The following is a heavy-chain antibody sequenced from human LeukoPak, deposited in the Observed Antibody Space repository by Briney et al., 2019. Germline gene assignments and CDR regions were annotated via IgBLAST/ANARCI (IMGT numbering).Heavy chain of an antibody. CDR1: GFTFSSYE. V-gene: IGHV3-48*03. CDR2: ITNNGRKT. CDR3: HFHSSSTPQYYYMDV. Sequence: GGSLRLSCAASGFTFSSYEMNWVRQAPGKGLEWVSYITNNGRKTYYADSMKGRFTISRDNAKNTLYLQMNSLRAEDTAVYYCHFHSSSTPQYYYMDVWGKGTTVTISS. J-gene: IGHJ6*03. D-gene: IGHD6-13*01.